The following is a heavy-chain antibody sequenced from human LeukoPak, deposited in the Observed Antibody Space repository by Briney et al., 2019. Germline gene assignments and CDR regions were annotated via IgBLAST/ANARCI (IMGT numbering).Heavy chain of an antibody. CDR1: GYTFTSYA. V-gene: IGHV7-4-1*02. J-gene: IGHJ4*02. D-gene: IGHD2-15*01. CDR3: ARESRCSGGSCYSGPYYFDY. Sequence: ASVKVSCKASGYTFTSYAMNWVRQAPGQGLEWMGWINTNTGNPTYAQGFTGRFVFSLDTSVSTAYLQISSLKAEDTAVYYCARESRCSGGSCYSGPYYFDYWGQGTLVTVSS. CDR2: INTNTGNP.